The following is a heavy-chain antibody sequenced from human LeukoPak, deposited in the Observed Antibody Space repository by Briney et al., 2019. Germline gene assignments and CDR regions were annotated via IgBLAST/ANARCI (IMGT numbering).Heavy chain of an antibody. J-gene: IGHJ4*02. V-gene: IGHV3-53*01. D-gene: IGHD3-16*02. CDR3: AMMGELSLYFDY. CDR1: GFTVSSNY. CDR2: IYSGGST. Sequence: GGSLRLSCAASGFTVSSNYMSWVRQAPGKGLEWVSVIYSGGSTYYADSVKGRFTTSRDNSKNTLYLQMNSLRAEDTAVYYCAMMGELSLYFDYWGQGTLVTVS.